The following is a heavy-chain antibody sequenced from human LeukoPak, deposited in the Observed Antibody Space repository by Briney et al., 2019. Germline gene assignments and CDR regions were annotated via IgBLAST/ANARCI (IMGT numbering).Heavy chain of an antibody. V-gene: IGHV4-39*01. Sequence: PSETLSLTCTVSGGSISSSSYYWGWIRQPPGKGLEWIGSIYYSGSTYYNPSLKSRVTISVDTSKNQFSLKLSSVTAADTAVYYCARQEGRITMVRGVSGPFDYWGQGTLVTVSS. CDR2: IYYSGST. CDR3: ARQEGRITMVRGVSGPFDY. D-gene: IGHD3-10*01. J-gene: IGHJ4*02. CDR1: GGSISSSSYY.